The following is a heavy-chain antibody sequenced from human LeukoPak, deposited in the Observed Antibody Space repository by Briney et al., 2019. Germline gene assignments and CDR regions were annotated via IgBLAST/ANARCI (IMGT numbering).Heavy chain of an antibody. CDR2: ISGSGGST. Sequence: GGSLRLSCAASGFTFSSYAMSWVRQAPGKGLEWVSAISGSGGSTYYADSVKGRFTISRDNSKNTLYLQMNSLRAEDTAVYYCASSSSWYFSTVLDYWGQGTLVTVSS. CDR3: ASSSSWYFSTVLDY. CDR1: GFTFSSYA. V-gene: IGHV3-23*01. J-gene: IGHJ4*02. D-gene: IGHD6-13*01.